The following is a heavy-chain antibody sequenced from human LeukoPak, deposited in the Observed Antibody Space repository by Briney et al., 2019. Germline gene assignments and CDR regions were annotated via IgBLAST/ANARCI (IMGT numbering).Heavy chain of an antibody. J-gene: IGHJ4*02. CDR1: GYRFTNYW. D-gene: IGHD2-2*01. CDR3: ARQEYCSGASCYEPIEEFDY. V-gene: IGHV5-51*01. CDR2: IYPDDSDT. Sequence: GEPLKISCKGSGYRFTNYWIGWVRQMPGKGLEWMGIIYPDDSDTRYSPSFQGQVTISADKSISTAYLQWSSLKASDTAMYYCARQEYCSGASCYEPIEEFDYWGQGTLVTVSS.